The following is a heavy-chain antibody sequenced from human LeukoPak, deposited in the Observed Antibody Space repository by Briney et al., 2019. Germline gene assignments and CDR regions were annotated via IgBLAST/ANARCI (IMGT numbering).Heavy chain of an antibody. CDR3: ARDNYDSSTPYYFDY. CDR2: ISSSSSYI. V-gene: IGHV3-21*01. CDR1: GFTFSSCS. J-gene: IGHJ4*02. Sequence: PGGSLRLSCAASGFTFSSCSMNWVRQAPGKGLEWVSSISSSSSYIYYADSVKGRFTISRDNAKNSLYLQMNSLRAEDTAVYYCARDNYDSSTPYYFDYWGQGTLVTVSS. D-gene: IGHD3-22*01.